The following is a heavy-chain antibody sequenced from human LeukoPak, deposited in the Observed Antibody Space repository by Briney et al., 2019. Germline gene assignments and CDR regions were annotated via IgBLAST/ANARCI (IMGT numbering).Heavy chain of an antibody. V-gene: IGHV1-46*01. D-gene: IGHD7-27*01. CDR2: INPSGGST. CDR3: ATRTGSDAFDI. Sequence: GASVKVSCTASGYTFTRYYIHWVRQAPGQGLEWMGVINPSGGSTTHARKFQGRGTMTRDTSTSTVYMDLSSLRSEDTAVYYCATRTGSDAFDIWGQGTIVTVSS. CDR1: GYTFTRYY. J-gene: IGHJ3*02.